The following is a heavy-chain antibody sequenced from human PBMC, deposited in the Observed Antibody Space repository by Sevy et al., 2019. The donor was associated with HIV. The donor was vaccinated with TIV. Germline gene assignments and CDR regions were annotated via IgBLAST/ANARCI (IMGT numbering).Heavy chain of an antibody. CDR3: AKDCYGAVSWDPFDF. Sequence: GGSLRLSCAASGFTFNTYAMSWVRQAPGKGLEWVAIISDGGVSKYYADSVKGRFTSSRDNSKNTLFLQMSSLRAEDTAIYYCAKDCYGAVSWDPFDFWGQGTMVTVSS. CDR1: GFTFNTYA. D-gene: IGHD3-10*01. CDR2: ISDGGVSK. V-gene: IGHV3-23*01. J-gene: IGHJ3*01.